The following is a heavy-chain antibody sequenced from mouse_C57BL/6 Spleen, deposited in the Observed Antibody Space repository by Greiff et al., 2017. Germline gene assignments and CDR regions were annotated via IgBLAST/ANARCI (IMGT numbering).Heavy chain of an antibody. J-gene: IGHJ3*01. CDR1: GYSITSGYD. Sequence: EVQRVESGPGMVKPSQSLSLTCPVTGYSITSGYDWHWIRHFPGNKLEWMGYISYSGSTNYNPSLKSRIYITHDTSKNHFFLKLNSVTTEYTATYYCARGYDGYPRFAYWGQGTLVTVSA. V-gene: IGHV3-1*01. CDR2: ISYSGST. CDR3: ARGYDGYPRFAY. D-gene: IGHD2-3*01.